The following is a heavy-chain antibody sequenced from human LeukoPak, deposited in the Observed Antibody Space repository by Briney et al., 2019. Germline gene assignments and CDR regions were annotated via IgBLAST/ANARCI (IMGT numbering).Heavy chain of an antibody. D-gene: IGHD2-8*02. CDR3: ARLRFVAASGVSPFDY. CDR2: ISGSGGST. Sequence: GGSLRLSCAASGFTFSSYAMTWVRQAPGKGLEWVSAISGSGGSTYYADSVKGRFTISRDISKNTLYLQMNSLRAEDTAVYYCARLRFVAASGVSPFDYWGQGTLVTVSS. J-gene: IGHJ4*02. CDR1: GFTFSSYA. V-gene: IGHV3-23*01.